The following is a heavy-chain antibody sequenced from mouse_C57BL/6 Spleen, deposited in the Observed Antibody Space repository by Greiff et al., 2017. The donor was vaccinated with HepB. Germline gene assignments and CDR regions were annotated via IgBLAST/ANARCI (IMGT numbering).Heavy chain of an antibody. CDR1: GYTFTSYG. V-gene: IGHV1-81*01. CDR2: IYPRSGNT. D-gene: IGHD1-1*01. Sequence: VQLVESGAELARPGASVKLSCKASGYTFTSYGISWVKQRTGQGLEWIGEIYPRSGNTYYNEKFKGKATLTADKSSSTAYMELRSLTSEDSAVYFCAREDGSSFAYWGQGTLVTVSA. CDR3: AREDGSSFAY. J-gene: IGHJ3*01.